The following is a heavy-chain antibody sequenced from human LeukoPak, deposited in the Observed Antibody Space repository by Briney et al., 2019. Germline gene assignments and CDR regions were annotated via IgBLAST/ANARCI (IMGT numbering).Heavy chain of an antibody. D-gene: IGHD1-26*01. CDR1: GFTFSSYA. Sequence: GGSLRLSCAASGFTFSSYAMSWVRQAPGKGLEWVSAISGSGGSAYYADSVKGRFTISRDNSKNTLYLQMNSLRAEDTAVYYCAKPLVGATDYFDYWGQGTLVTVSS. CDR3: AKPLVGATDYFDY. V-gene: IGHV3-23*01. J-gene: IGHJ4*02. CDR2: ISGSGGSA.